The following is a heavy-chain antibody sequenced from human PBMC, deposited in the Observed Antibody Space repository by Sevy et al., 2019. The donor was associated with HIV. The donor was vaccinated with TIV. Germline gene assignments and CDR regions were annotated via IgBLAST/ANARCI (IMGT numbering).Heavy chain of an antibody. J-gene: IGHJ4*02. CDR2: ISYDGSNK. CDR1: GFTFSSYA. V-gene: IGHV3-30-3*01. Sequence: GGSLRLSCAASGFTFSSYAMHWVRQAPGKGLEWVAVISYDGSNKYYADSVKGRFTISRDNSKNTLYRQMNSLRAEDTAVYYCARSRSSWTQKFDYWGQGTLVTVSS. D-gene: IGHD6-13*01. CDR3: ARSRSSWTQKFDY.